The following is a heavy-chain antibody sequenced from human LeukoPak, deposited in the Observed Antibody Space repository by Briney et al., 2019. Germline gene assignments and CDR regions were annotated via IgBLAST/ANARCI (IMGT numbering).Heavy chain of an antibody. CDR2: ISGSDSST. Sequence: GGSLRLSCAASGFTFSSSAMSWVRQAPGKGLEWVSTISGSDSSTYYADSVKGRFTISRDNSKSTLSLQMNSLRAEDTAIYYCATYRQVLLPFESWGQGTLVTVSS. CDR3: ATYRQVLLPFES. CDR1: GFTFSSSA. D-gene: IGHD2-8*02. V-gene: IGHV3-23*01. J-gene: IGHJ4*02.